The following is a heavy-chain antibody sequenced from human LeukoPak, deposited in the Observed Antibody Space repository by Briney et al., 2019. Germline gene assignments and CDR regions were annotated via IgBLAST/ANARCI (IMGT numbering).Heavy chain of an antibody. V-gene: IGHV3-7*01. CDR1: GFTFSSYA. D-gene: IGHD1-26*01. Sequence: GGSLRLSCAASGFTFSSYAMHWVRQAPGKGLEWVANIKQDGSEKYYVDSVKGRFTISRDNAKNSLYLQMNSLRAEDTAVYYCARDKIVGATNFDYWGQGTLVTVSS. CDR2: IKQDGSEK. J-gene: IGHJ4*02. CDR3: ARDKIVGATNFDY.